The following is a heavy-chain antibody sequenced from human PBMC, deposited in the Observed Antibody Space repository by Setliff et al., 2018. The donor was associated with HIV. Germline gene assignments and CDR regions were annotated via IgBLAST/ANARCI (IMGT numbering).Heavy chain of an antibody. CDR1: GGSVSSGSYY. J-gene: IGHJ4*02. V-gene: IGHV4-61*03. Sequence: SETLSLTCTVSGGSVSSGSYYWSRIRQPPGKGLEWIGYIYYSGSTNYNPSLKSRVTISVDTSKNHFSLKLRSVTAADTAVYYCAQLGMVDDFDYWGQGTLVTVSS. CDR2: IYYSGST. CDR3: AQLGMVDDFDY. D-gene: IGHD1-1*01.